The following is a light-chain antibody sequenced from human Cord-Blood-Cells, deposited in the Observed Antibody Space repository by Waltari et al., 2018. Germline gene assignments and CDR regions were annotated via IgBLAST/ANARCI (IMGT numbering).Light chain of an antibody. CDR2: DVS. J-gene: IGLJ3*02. Sequence: QSALTQPRSVSGSPGQSVTISCTGTRSDVGGHNYGSWYQQHPGKAPKLMIYDVSKRPSGVPDRFSGSKSGNTASLTISGLQAEDEADYYCCSYAGSYNWVFGGGTKLTVL. CDR3: CSYAGSYNWV. V-gene: IGLV2-11*01. CDR1: RSDVGGHNY.